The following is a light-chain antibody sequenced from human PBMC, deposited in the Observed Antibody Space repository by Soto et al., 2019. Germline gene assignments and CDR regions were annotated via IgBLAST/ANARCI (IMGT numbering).Light chain of an antibody. CDR1: SSDVGSYNL. CDR3: CSYAGSSLYV. V-gene: IGLV2-23*01. J-gene: IGLJ1*01. CDR2: EGS. Sequence: QSVLTQPASVSGSPGQSITISCTGTSSDVGSYNLVSWYQQHPGKAPKLMIYEGSKRPSGVSNRFSGSKSGNTASLTISRLQAEDEADYYCCSYAGSSLYVFGTGTKVTVL.